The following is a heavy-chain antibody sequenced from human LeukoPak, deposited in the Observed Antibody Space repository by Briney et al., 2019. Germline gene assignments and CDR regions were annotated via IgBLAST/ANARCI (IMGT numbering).Heavy chain of an antibody. CDR3: ARDRAGDFWSGGYYYYYGMDV. D-gene: IGHD3-3*01. Sequence: GGSLRLSCAASGFTFSSYAMHWVRQAPGKGLEWVAVISYDGSNKYYADSVKGRFTISRDNSKNTLYLQMNSLRAEDTAVYYCARDRAGDFWSGGYYYYYGMDVWGQGTTGTVSS. CDR2: ISYDGSNK. J-gene: IGHJ6*02. V-gene: IGHV3-30-3*01. CDR1: GFTFSSYA.